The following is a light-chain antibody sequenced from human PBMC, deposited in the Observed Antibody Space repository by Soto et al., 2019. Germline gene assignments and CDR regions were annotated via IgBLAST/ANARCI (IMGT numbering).Light chain of an antibody. CDR3: QQYSTYPLT. CDR1: QSITTF. CDR2: DAS. J-gene: IGKJ4*01. Sequence: DRVTIACRASQSITTFLAWYQQKPGKAPQILIYDASKLEPGVPSRLSGGGSGTEFTLTISSLQPDDFATYYCQQYSTYPLTFGGGTKVDIK. V-gene: IGKV1-5*01.